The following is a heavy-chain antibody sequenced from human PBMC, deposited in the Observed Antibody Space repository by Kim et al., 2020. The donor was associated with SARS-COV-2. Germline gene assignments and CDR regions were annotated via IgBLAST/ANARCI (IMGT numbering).Heavy chain of an antibody. CDR2: TSSDGNVR. Sequence: GGSLRLSCLASGFTFSTYAMTWVRQAPGKGLEWVAVTSSDGNVRYYADSVKGRFTISRANSKNTLYLQMNSLSAEVTAMYYCAREGYASGTIGDFDYWG. CDR3: AREGYASGTIGDFDY. V-gene: IGHV3-30*04. CDR1: GFTFSTYA. J-gene: IGHJ4*01. D-gene: IGHD3-16*01.